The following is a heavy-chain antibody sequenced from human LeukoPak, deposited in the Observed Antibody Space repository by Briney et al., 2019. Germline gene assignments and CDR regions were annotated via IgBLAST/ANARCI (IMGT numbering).Heavy chain of an antibody. D-gene: IGHD3-22*01. V-gene: IGHV3-21*01. CDR3: ARDSLTMIVGRQKRGLDY. CDR2: ISTSSSYI. Sequence: PGGSLRLSCAASGFTFNRYNMNWVRRAPGKGLEWVSSISTSSSYIYYADSVRGRFTISRDNAKNSLYLQMNSLRAEDTAVYYCARDSLTMIVGRQKRGLDYWGQGTLVTVSS. J-gene: IGHJ4*02. CDR1: GFTFNRYN.